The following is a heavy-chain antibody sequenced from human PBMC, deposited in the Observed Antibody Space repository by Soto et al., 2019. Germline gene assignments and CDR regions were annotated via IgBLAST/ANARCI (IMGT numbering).Heavy chain of an antibody. J-gene: IGHJ5*02. CDR2: VSAYNGNT. CDR1: GYTFTSYG. CDR3: ARVPSIYSSISYLDP. V-gene: IGHV1-18*01. D-gene: IGHD6-19*01. Sequence: ASVKVSCKASGYTFTSYGISWVRQAPGQGLEWMGWVSAYNGNTNYAQKLQGRVTMTTDTSTSTAYTELRSLRSDDTAVYYCARVPSIYSSISYLDPWGQGTLVTVSS.